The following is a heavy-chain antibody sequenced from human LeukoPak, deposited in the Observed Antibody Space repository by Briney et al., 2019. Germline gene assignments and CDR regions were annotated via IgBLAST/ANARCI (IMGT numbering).Heavy chain of an antibody. Sequence: PGGSLRLSCAASGLTFSGYGMHWVRQAPGKGLEWVAVILSDGSNKYYAGSVKGRFTISRDNSKNTLYLQMNSLRAEDTAVYYCASGDYYYDSSGYYPKDYWGQGTLVTVSS. CDR3: ASGDYYYDSSGYYPKDY. J-gene: IGHJ4*02. CDR1: GLTFSGYG. CDR2: ILSDGSNK. V-gene: IGHV3-30*03. D-gene: IGHD3-22*01.